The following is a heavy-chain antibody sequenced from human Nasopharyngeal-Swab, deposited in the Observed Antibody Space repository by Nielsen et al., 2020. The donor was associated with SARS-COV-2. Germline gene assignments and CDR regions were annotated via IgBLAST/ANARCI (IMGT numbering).Heavy chain of an antibody. J-gene: IGHJ4*02. V-gene: IGHV3-30*03. CDR1: GFSFSGYG. D-gene: IGHD6-19*01. Sequence: GESLKISCAASGFSFSGYGIHWVRQAPGKGLEWVAVISYDGSYKYYADSVKGRFTISRDNPKNTLYLQMNSLTTEDTAVYFCAREVEQWLVRGLEYWGQGTLVTVSS. CDR2: ISYDGSYK. CDR3: AREVEQWLVRGLEY.